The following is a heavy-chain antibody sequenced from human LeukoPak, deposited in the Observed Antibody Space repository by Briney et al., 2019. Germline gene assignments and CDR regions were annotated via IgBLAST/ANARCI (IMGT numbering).Heavy chain of an antibody. D-gene: IGHD1-20*01. CDR1: GGSFSGYY. J-gene: IGHJ6*02. CDR2: INHSGST. V-gene: IGHV4-34*01. Sequence: SETLSLTCAVYGGSFSGYYWSWIRQPPGKGLEWIGEINHSGSTNYNPSLKSRVTISVDTSKNQFSLKLSSVTAADTAVYYCASTRYNWSDGWNRYGMDVWGQGTTVTVSS. CDR3: ASTRYNWSDGWNRYGMDV.